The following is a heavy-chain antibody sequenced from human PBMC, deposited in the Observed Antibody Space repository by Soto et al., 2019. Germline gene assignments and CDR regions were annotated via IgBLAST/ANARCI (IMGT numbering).Heavy chain of an antibody. CDR2: INHRGST. CDR1: GGSFSGYY. Sequence: SETLSLTCAVYGGSFSGYYWSWIRQPPVKVLECIGEINHRGSTNCDQSLKSRVTISVDTSKNQFSLKLSSVTAADTAVYYCARVRGYSSGWGYYYYYGMDVWGQGTTVTVSS. J-gene: IGHJ6*02. V-gene: IGHV4-34*01. D-gene: IGHD6-19*01. CDR3: ARVRGYSSGWGYYYYYGMDV.